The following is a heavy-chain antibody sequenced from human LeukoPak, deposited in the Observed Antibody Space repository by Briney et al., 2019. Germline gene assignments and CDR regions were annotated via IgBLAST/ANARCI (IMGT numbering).Heavy chain of an antibody. Sequence: GGSLRLSCAASGIIFSNYAMHWVRQGPGKGLECISTISSDGGSTYYANSVKGRFTISRDNSKNTLYLQMGSLRAEDMAVYYCARGRQGAKTRYVDLWGRGTRVTVSS. CDR1: GIIFSNYA. V-gene: IGHV3-64*01. D-gene: IGHD1-26*01. J-gene: IGHJ2*01. CDR2: ISSDGGST. CDR3: ARGRQGAKTRYVDL.